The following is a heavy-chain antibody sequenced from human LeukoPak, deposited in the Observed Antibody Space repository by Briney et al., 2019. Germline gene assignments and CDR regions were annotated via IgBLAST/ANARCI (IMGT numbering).Heavy chain of an antibody. V-gene: IGHV4-59*12. CDR3: ILAPNSNWFDF. J-gene: IGHJ5*01. CDR2: THYSGTT. CDR1: GDSISGFY. D-gene: IGHD2-8*01. Sequence: ETLSLTCSVSGDSISGFYWNWIRQSPEKGLEWIAVTHYSGTTNYNPSLKSRVTISIDTSRQQFFLKLSSVTAADTAVYYCILAPNSNWFDFWGQGTRVTVSS.